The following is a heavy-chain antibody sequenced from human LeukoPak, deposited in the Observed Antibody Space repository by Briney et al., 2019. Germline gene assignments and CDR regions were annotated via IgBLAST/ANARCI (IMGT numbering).Heavy chain of an antibody. CDR2: ISGSGAST. J-gene: IGHJ4*02. CDR1: GFTFSTYA. V-gene: IGHV3-23*01. Sequence: GGSLRLSCPASGFTFSTYAMSWVRQAPGKGLEWVSGISGSGASTYYADSVKGRFTVSRDNSKNTLYLQMNSPTVEDTAVYYCAKGRTGNFDYWGQGTLVTVSS. D-gene: IGHD1-1*01. CDR3: AKGRTGNFDY.